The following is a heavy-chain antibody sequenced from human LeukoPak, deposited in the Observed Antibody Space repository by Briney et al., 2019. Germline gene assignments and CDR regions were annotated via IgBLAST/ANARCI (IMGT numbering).Heavy chain of an antibody. Sequence: SGGSLRLSCAVSGFAFSDSYMSWIRQAPGKGLEWLSYLSSSDTSMYYADSVKGRFTISRDNAKNSLYLQMNSLRAEDTAVYYCATGGPYYFDYWGQGALVIVSS. J-gene: IGHJ4*02. CDR2: LSSSDTSM. V-gene: IGHV3-11*01. CDR1: GFAFSDSY. CDR3: ATGGPYYFDY.